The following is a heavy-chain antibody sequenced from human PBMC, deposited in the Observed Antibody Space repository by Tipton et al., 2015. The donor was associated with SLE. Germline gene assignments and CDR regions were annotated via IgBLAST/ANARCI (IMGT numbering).Heavy chain of an antibody. V-gene: IGHV3-7*04. D-gene: IGHD2-15*01. CDR3: ARGRYCSGGHCYFADY. Sequence: SLRLSCVPSGFTFSSYWMTWVRQAPGKGLEWVANIKQDGSEKYYVDSVKGRFTISRDNAKNSLYLQMNSLRAEDTAVYHCARGRYCSGGHCYFADYWGQGTLVTVSS. J-gene: IGHJ4*02. CDR2: IKQDGSEK. CDR1: GFTFSSYW.